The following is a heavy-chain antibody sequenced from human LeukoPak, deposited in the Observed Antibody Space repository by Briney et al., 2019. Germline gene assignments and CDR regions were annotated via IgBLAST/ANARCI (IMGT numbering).Heavy chain of an antibody. J-gene: IGHJ5*02. Sequence: SVKVSCKASGGTFSSYTINWVRQAPGQGLEWMGRIIPILGIANYAQKFQGRVTITADKSTSTAYMKLSSLRSEDTAVYYCARMTGFDPWGQGTLVTVSS. CDR1: GGTFSSYT. CDR2: IIPILGIA. CDR3: ARMTGFDP. V-gene: IGHV1-69*02.